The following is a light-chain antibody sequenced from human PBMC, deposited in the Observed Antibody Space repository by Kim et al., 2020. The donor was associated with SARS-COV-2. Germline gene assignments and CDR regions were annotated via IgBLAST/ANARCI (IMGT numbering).Light chain of an antibody. V-gene: IGKV1-12*02. Sequence: ASVGDRVTISCRASQVIYTWLAWYQQIPGRAPKLLIYEASKLQTGVPSRFTGSGSGTDFTLTITGLQPEDSATYFCLQYISLPSTFGQGTKVDIK. J-gene: IGKJ1*01. CDR2: EAS. CDR1: QVIYTW. CDR3: LQYISLPST.